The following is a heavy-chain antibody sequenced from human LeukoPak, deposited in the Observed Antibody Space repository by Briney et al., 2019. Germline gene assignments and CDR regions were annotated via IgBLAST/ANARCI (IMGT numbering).Heavy chain of an antibody. CDR3: ARDYKADY. J-gene: IGHJ4*02. CDR1: GFTFSSYA. D-gene: IGHD1-1*01. Sequence: GGSLRLSCATSGFTFSSYAMTWVRQAPGKGLEWVSAIIVSGSRTNYANSVKGRFTISRDNSKNTLFLQMNRLRVDDTAIYYCARDYKADYWGQGTLVTVSS. CDR2: IIVSGSRT. V-gene: IGHV3-23*01.